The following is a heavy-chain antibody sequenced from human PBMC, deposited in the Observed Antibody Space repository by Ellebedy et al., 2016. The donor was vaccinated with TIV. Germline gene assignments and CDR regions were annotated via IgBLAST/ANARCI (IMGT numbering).Heavy chain of an antibody. Sequence: PGGSLRLSWVASGFGFHSYSMHWVRQAPGKGLEWVSGISWNSGAMGYADSVQGRFPISRDNARNSLYLQMSSLRAEDTAFYYWAKGYSSSWYAEEFDLWGQGTLVTVSS. CDR2: ISWNSGAM. D-gene: IGHD6-13*01. CDR1: GFGFHSYS. CDR3: AKGYSSSWYAEEFDL. V-gene: IGHV3-9*01. J-gene: IGHJ4*02.